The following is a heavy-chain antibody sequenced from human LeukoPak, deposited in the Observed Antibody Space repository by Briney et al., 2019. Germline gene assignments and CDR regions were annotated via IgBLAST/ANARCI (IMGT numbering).Heavy chain of an antibody. Sequence: GGSLRLSCAASGFTFSNYEMNWVRQAPGKGLEWVSYVSTGGSTIYYADSVKGRFTVSRDNAKNSLYLQMNSLRAEDTAVYYCARGGSTSSSSHFHHWGQGTLVTVSS. D-gene: IGHD6-6*01. CDR3: ARGGSTSSSSHFHH. CDR2: VSTGGSTI. V-gene: IGHV3-48*03. CDR1: GFTFSNYE. J-gene: IGHJ1*01.